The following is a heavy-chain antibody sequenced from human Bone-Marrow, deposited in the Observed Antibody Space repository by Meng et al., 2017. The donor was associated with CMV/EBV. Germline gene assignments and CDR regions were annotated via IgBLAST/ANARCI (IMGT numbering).Heavy chain of an antibody. D-gene: IGHD2-2*01. Sequence: GSLRLSCAVYGGSFSGYYWSWIRQPPGKGLEWIGEINHSGSTNYNPSLKSRVTISVDTSKNQFSLKLSSVTAADTAVYYCARYCSSTSCYGFDPWGQGTLVTFSS. CDR2: INHSGST. J-gene: IGHJ5*02. CDR1: GGSFSGYY. V-gene: IGHV4-34*01. CDR3: ARYCSSTSCYGFDP.